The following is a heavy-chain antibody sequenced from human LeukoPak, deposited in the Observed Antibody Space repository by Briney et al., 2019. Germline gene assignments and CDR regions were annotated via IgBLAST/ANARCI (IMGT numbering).Heavy chain of an antibody. CDR1: GFTFSSYE. V-gene: IGHV3-48*03. J-gene: IGHJ4*02. CDR3: ARDHGITGTTIYPL. D-gene: IGHD1-7*01. Sequence: GGSLRLSCAASGFTFSSYEMNWVRPAPGKGLEWVSYISSSGSTIYYADSVKGRFTISRDNAKNSLYLQMNSLRAEDTAVYYCARDHGITGTTIYPLWGQGTLVTVSS. CDR2: ISSSGSTI.